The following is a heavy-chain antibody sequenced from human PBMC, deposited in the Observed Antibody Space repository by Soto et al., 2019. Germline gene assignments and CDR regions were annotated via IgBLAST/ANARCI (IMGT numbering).Heavy chain of an antibody. CDR1: GFTFSDDY. V-gene: IGHV3-11*01. CDR2: ISSSGSTI. D-gene: IGHD2-15*01. J-gene: IGHJ5*02. CDR3: ASGSGDCSGGSCYPASSWFDP. Sequence: PGGSLRLSCAASGFTFSDDYMSWIRQAPGKGLEWVSYISSSGSTIYYADSVKGRFTISRDNAKNSLYLQMNSLRAEDTAVYYCASGSGDCSGGSCYPASSWFDPWGQGTLVTVSS.